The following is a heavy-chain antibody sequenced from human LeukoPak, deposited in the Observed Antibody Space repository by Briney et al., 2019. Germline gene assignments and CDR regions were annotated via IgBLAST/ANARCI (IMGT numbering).Heavy chain of an antibody. CDR1: GYSFANYW. CDR2: IYPGDSDS. Sequence: GESLKISCKGSGYSFANYWIGWVRQMPGKGLEWMGIIYPGDSDSRYSPSFQGQVTISADKSIGTAYLQWSSLKASDTAIYYCARHGVGGYCTGTGCPYYYYGMDVWGKGTTVTVSS. CDR3: ARHGVGGYCTGTGCPYYYYGMDV. J-gene: IGHJ6*04. D-gene: IGHD2-2*03. V-gene: IGHV5-51*01.